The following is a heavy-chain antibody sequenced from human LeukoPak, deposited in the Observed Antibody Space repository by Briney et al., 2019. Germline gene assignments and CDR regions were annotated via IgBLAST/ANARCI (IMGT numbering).Heavy chain of an antibody. Sequence: PSETLSLTCTVSGGSISSSSYYWGWIRQPPGKGLEWIGSIYHSGSTYYNPSLKSRVTISVDTSKNQFSLKLSSVTAADTAVYYCAREYGSGSYFYYFDYWGQGTLVTVSS. CDR1: GGSISSSSYY. D-gene: IGHD3-10*01. V-gene: IGHV4-39*07. J-gene: IGHJ4*02. CDR2: IYHSGST. CDR3: AREYGSGSYFYYFDY.